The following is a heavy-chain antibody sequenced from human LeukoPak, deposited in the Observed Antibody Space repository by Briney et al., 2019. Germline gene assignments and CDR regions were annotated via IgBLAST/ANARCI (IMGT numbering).Heavy chain of an antibody. J-gene: IGHJ2*01. V-gene: IGHV3-21*01. Sequence: GGSLRLSCAASGFTFSIYTMNWVRQAPGKGLEWVSSISSSSSYIYYADSVKGRFTISRDNAKNSLYLQMNSLRAEDTAVYYCAKDAADIVVVPAALPAWYFDLWGRGTLVTVSS. CDR2: ISSSSSYI. CDR1: GFTFSIYT. CDR3: AKDAADIVVVPAALPAWYFDL. D-gene: IGHD2-2*01.